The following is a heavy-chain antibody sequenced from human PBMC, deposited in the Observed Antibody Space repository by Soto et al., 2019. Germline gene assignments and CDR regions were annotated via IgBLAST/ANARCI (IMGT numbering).Heavy chain of an antibody. Sequence: QVQLQESGPGLVKSSETLSLTCTVSGGSMSGNYWSWIRQPPGKGLEWIGYIYYTGSTNYNPSLKIRVTMSVDTSKNQFSLKLTSVTAADTAVYFCARGGWYVDYWGQGTLVTVSS. J-gene: IGHJ4*02. CDR3: ARGGWYVDY. D-gene: IGHD6-19*01. CDR2: IYYTGST. CDR1: GGSMSGNY. V-gene: IGHV4-59*01.